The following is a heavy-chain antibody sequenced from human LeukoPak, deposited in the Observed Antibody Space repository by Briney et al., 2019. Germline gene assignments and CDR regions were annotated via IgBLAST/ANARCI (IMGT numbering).Heavy chain of an antibody. V-gene: IGHV4-31*03. CDR3: AGQGAYGYYDY. D-gene: IGHD4-17*01. CDR1: GGSISSGGYY. Sequence: SETLSLTCTVSGGSISSGGYYWSWIRQHPGKGLEWIGYIYYSGSTYYNPSLKSRVTISVDTSKNQFSLKLSSVTAADTAVYYCAGQGAYGYYDYWGQGTLVTVSS. CDR2: IYYSGST. J-gene: IGHJ4*02.